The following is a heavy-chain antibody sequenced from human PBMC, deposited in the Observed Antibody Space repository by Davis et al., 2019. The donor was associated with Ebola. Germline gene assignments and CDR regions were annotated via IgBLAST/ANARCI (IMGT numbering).Heavy chain of an antibody. CDR1: GYTFTGYY. J-gene: IGHJ5*02. CDR2: MNPNSGNT. V-gene: IGHV1-8*03. CDR3: ARGPPWRWDWFDP. Sequence: ASVKVSCKASGYTFTGYYMHWVRQATGQGLEWMGWMNPNSGNTGYAQKFQGRVTITRNTSISTAYMELSSLRSEDTAVYYCARGPPWRWDWFDPWGQGTLVTVSS. D-gene: IGHD5-24*01.